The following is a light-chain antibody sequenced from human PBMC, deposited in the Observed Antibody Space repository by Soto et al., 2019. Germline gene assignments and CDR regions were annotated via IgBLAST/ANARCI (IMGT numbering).Light chain of an antibody. V-gene: IGLV2-23*01. CDR3: CSYAGGSTYV. CDR1: SSDVGSYNL. Sequence: QSVLTQPASVSGSPGQSITISCTGTSSDVGSYNLVSWYQQHPGKAPKLMIYEASKRPSGVSNRFSGSKSGNTASLTISGLLAEDEADYYCCSYAGGSTYVFGTGTTVTVL. J-gene: IGLJ1*01. CDR2: EAS.